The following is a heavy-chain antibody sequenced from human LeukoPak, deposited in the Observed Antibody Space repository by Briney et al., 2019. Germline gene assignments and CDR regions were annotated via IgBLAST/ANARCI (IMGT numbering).Heavy chain of an antibody. CDR1: GGTFSSYA. CDR3: ASPRRRVAGPYDY. D-gene: IGHD6-19*01. J-gene: IGHJ4*02. V-gene: IGHV1-69*01. Sequence: GASVKVSCKASGGTFSSYAISWVRQAPGQGLEWMGGIIPIFGTANYAQKFQGRVTITADESTSTAYMELSSLRSEDTAVYYCASPRRRVAGPYDYWGQGTLVTVSS. CDR2: IIPIFGTA.